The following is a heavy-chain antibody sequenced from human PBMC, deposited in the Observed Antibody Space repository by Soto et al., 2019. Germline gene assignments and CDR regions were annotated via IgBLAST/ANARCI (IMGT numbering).Heavy chain of an antibody. CDR1: GFIFSMYS. J-gene: IGHJ6*02. CDR3: ARDHLILPAHDFFYGSDV. Sequence: GGSLRLSCEVSGFIFSMYSMSWVRQTPGKGLEWVAKIPQDGVDGHYADAVKGRFTISRDNGKNSLYLQMNNLRAEDTAVYYCARDHLILPAHDFFYGSDVWGRGATVAVSS. V-gene: IGHV3-7*03. CDR2: IPQDGVDG. D-gene: IGHD2-21*02.